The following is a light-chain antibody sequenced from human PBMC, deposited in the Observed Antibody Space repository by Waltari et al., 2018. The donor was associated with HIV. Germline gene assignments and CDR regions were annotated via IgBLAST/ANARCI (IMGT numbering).Light chain of an antibody. CDR3: QQYHIRPPLT. CDR1: QGVSGD. CDR2: DTS. V-gene: IGKV3D-15*01. Sequence: EIILTQSPTALPVSPGERAVRSCRASQGVSGDLAWYQFHPGQAPTLLLYDTSVRATGVPERFSGSGFETDFTLTISGLQSEDFAVYYCQQYHIRPPLTFGGGT. J-gene: IGKJ4*01.